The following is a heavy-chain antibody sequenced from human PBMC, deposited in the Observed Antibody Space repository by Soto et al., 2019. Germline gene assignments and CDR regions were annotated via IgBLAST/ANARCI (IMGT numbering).Heavy chain of an antibody. CDR3: ASGLSWSGASCYSDFDY. J-gene: IGHJ4*01. CDR2: ISAYNGNT. Sequence: QVQLGQSGAEVKKPRASVKVSCKASGYTFTSYGISWVRQAPGQGLEWMGWISAYNGNTNYAQKLQGRVTMTTDTSTITAYMELWRQRSDDTAVYYCASGLSWSGASCYSDFDYWSHGTLVTFAS. V-gene: IGHV1-18*01. CDR1: GYTFTSYG. D-gene: IGHD2-15*01.